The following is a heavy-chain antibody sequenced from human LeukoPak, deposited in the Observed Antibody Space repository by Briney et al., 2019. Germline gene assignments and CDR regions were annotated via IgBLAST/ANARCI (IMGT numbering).Heavy chain of an antibody. D-gene: IGHD3-9*01. J-gene: IGHJ5*02. CDR1: GGSISSYY. CDR2: IYTSGST. V-gene: IGHV4-4*07. CDR3: ARGGYYDILTGYYTGWFDP. Sequence: PSETLSLTCTVSGGSISSYYWSWIRQPAGKGLEWIGRIYTSGSTNYNPSLKSRVTMSVDTSKNQFSLKLSSVTAADTAVYYCARGGYYDILTGYYTGWFDPWGQGTLVTVSS.